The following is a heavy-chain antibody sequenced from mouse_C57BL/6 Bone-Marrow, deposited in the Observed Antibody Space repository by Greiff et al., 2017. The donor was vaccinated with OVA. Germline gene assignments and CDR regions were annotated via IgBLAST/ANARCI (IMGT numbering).Heavy chain of an antibody. CDR3: AKGTQGDYFDY. V-gene: IGHV5-17*01. J-gene: IGHJ2*01. CDR2: ISSGSSTI. CDR1: GFTFSDYG. Sequence: EVKVVESGGGLVKPGGSLKLSCAASGFTFSDYGMHWVRQAPEKGLEWVAYISSGSSTIYYADTVKGRFSISRDNAKYTLFLQMNSLRSEDTAMYYSAKGTQGDYFDYWGQSTTLTVSA.